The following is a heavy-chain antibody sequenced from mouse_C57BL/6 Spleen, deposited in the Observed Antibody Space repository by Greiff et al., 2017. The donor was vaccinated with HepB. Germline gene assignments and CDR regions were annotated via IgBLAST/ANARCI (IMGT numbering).Heavy chain of an antibody. CDR1: GYTFTSYT. V-gene: IGHV1-4*01. J-gene: IGHJ2*01. Sequence: VQLQQSGAELARPGASVKMSCKASGYTFTSYTMHWVKQRPGQGLEWIGYINPSSGYTKYNQKFKDKATLTADKSSSTAYMQLSSLTSEDSAVYYCARKPLDLYYVDYWGQGTTLTVSS. CDR2: INPSSGYT. CDR3: ARKPLDLYYVDY.